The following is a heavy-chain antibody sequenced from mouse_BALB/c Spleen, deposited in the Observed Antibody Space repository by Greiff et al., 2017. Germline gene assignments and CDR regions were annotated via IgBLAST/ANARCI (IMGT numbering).Heavy chain of an antibody. J-gene: IGHJ3*01. Sequence: EVKLMESGGGLVKPGGSLKLSCAASGFTFSSYAMSWVRQTPEKRLEWVASISSGGSTYYPDSVKGRFTISRDNARNILYLQMSSLRSEDTAMYYCARGGGLRDGAWFAYWGQGTLVTVSA. D-gene: IGHD2-4*01. CDR3: ARGGGLRDGAWFAY. CDR2: ISSGGST. CDR1: GFTFSSYA. V-gene: IGHV5-6-5*01.